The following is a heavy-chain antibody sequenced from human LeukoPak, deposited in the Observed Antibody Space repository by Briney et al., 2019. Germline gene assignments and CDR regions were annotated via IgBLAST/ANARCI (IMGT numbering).Heavy chain of an antibody. Sequence: SETLSLTCTVSGGSISSGDYYWSWIHQPPGKGLEWIGYIYYSGSTYYNPSLMGRFTVSLDTSKNQFSLKLSSVTAADTAVYYCARGLPYSYIDYWGQGTLVTVSS. D-gene: IGHD4-11*01. CDR2: IYYSGST. CDR1: GGSISSGDYY. V-gene: IGHV4-30-4*01. CDR3: ARGLPYSYIDY. J-gene: IGHJ4*02.